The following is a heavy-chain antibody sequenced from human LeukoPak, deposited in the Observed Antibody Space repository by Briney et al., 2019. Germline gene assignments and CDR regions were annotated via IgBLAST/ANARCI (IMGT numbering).Heavy chain of an antibody. V-gene: IGHV4-39*01. CDR3: SHTSSSPVGLFDY. J-gene: IGHJ4*02. CDR2: IYYSGST. CDR1: GGSISSNYYY. Sequence: SETLSLTCTVSGGSISSNYYYWGWIRQSPGKGLDWIGSIYYSGSTYYNPSLKSRVTISADTSKNQFSLNLSSVTAADTAVYYCSHTSSSPVGLFDYWGQGTLVTVSS. D-gene: IGHD6-6*01.